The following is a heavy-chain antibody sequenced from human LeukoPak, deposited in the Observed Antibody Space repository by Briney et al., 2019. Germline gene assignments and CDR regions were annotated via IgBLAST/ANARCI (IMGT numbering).Heavy chain of an antibody. V-gene: IGHV4-59*08. CDR3: ASGYYDFWSDLGPSYYCDY. J-gene: IGHJ4*02. D-gene: IGHD3-3*01. Sequence: SETLSLTCTVSGGSISGYYWSWIRQPPGKGLEWIGDIYYSGSTNYNPSLKSRVTISVDTSKNQLSLNLISVTSANTAVYYYASGYYDFWSDLGPSYYCDYWGQGTLVTVCS. CDR1: GGSISGYY. CDR2: IYYSGST.